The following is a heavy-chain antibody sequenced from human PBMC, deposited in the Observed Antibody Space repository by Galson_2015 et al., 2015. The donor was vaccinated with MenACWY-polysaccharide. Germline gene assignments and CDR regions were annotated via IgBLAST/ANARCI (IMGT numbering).Heavy chain of an antibody. V-gene: IGHV3-7*01. D-gene: IGHD4-23*01. J-gene: IGHJ4*02. CDR2: IKEDGSEK. Sequence: SLRLFCAASGFTFRSYWMTWVRQAPGKGLELVANIKEDGSEKDHVDSVKGRFTISRDNAKNSLFLQMNSLRAEDTAVYYCTKGLRWSDYWGQGTLVTVSS. CDR1: GFTFRSYW. CDR3: TKGLRWSDY.